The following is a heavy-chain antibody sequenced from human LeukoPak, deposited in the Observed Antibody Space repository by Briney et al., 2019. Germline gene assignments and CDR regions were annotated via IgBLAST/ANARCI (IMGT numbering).Heavy chain of an antibody. CDR1: GYTLTELS. CDR3: ATGQPRITMIVVVPGGYYFDY. J-gene: IGHJ4*02. CDR2: FDPEDCET. D-gene: IGHD3-22*01. V-gene: IGHV1-24*01. Sequence: ASVKVSCKVSGYTLTELSTHWVRQAPGKGLEWMGGFDPEDCETIYAQKFQGRVTMTEDTSTDTAYMELSSLRSEDTAVYYCATGQPRITMIVVVPGGYYFDYWGQETLVTVSS.